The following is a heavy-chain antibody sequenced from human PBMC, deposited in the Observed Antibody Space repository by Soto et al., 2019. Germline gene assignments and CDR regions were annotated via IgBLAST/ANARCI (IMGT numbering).Heavy chain of an antibody. V-gene: IGHV1-2*02. J-gene: IGHJ6*02. CDR2: INPNSGGT. CDR1: GYTFTGYY. Sequence: AASVKVSCKASGYTFTGYYMHWVRQAPGQGLEWMGWINPNSGGTNYAQKFQGRVTMTRDTSISTAYIELSRLRSDDTAVYYCARDYKYYYGSGSYYNDYYYYYGMDVWGQGTMVTVSS. D-gene: IGHD3-10*01. CDR3: ARDYKYYYGSGSYYNDYYYYYGMDV.